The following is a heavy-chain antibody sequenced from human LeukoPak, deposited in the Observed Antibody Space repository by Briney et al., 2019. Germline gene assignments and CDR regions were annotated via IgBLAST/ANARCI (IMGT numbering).Heavy chain of an antibody. D-gene: IGHD7-27*01. CDR1: GFTFSNYV. V-gene: IGHV3-23*01. CDR3: ARDPNWGSGY. Sequence: GGSLRLSYAASGFTFSNYVMIWVRQAPGKGLERVSIIGTTGGDIHYADSVKGRFSISRDNSKNTLFLQMSSLRVDDTAVYYCARDPNWGSGYWGQGTLVTVSS. CDR2: IGTTGGDI. J-gene: IGHJ4*02.